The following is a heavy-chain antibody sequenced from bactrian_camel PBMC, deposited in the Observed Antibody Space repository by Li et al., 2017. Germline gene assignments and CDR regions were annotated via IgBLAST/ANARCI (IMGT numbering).Heavy chain of an antibody. CDR1: ILKFDTYY. J-gene: IGHJ4*01. CDR2: LAINGGT. Sequence: VQLVESGGGSVQAGGSLRLSCAASILKFDTYYMSRVRQAPGKEREGVAYLAINGGTDYTYAVAGRFTISQDNAKNILYLQMNSLEPEDTAMYYCTASDSPILCAYNYWGQGTQVTVS. V-gene: IGHV3S10*01. CDR3: TASDSPILCAYNY.